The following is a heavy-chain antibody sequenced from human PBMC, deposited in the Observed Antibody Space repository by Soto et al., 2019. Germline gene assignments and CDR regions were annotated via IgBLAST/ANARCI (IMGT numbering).Heavy chain of an antibody. CDR2: IFSSGST. D-gene: IGHD2-21*02. V-gene: IGHV4-4*07. CDR1: GGSITDYS. CDR3: ARDQGAVVTADNWFDP. J-gene: IGHJ5*02. Sequence: LSLTFTVSGGSITDYSWVWIRQPAGKGLEWIGRIFSSGSTNYNPSLKGRITMSLDTSKNQFSLKLNSATATDTAVYFCARDQGAVVTADNWFDPWGQGILVTVSS.